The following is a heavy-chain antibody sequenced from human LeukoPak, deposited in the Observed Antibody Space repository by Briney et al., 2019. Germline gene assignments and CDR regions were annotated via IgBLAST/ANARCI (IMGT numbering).Heavy chain of an antibody. CDR3: ADMVGSGSYHSEDY. CDR1: GFTFSSYE. D-gene: IGHD3-10*01. V-gene: IGHV3-48*03. Sequence: GGSLRLSCAASGFTFSSYEMNWVRQAPGKGLEWVSYISSSGSTIYYADSVQGRFSISRDNSKNTLYLQMNSLRVEDTAVYYCADMVGSGSYHSEDYWGQGTLVTVSS. CDR2: ISSSGSTI. J-gene: IGHJ4*02.